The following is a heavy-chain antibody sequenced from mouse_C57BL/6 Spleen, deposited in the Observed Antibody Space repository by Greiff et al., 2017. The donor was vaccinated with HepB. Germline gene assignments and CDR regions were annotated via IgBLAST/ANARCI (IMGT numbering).Heavy chain of an antibody. J-gene: IGHJ2*01. D-gene: IGHD2-5*01. Sequence: EVKLVESGGGLVQPGGSLKLSCAASGFTFSDYYMYWVRQTPEKRLEWVAYISNGGGSTYYPDTVKGRFTISRDNAKNTLYLQMSRLKSEDTAMYYCARHRGSNYGMFDYWGQGTTLTVSS. CDR1: GFTFSDYY. CDR2: ISNGGGST. V-gene: IGHV5-12*01. CDR3: ARHRGSNYGMFDY.